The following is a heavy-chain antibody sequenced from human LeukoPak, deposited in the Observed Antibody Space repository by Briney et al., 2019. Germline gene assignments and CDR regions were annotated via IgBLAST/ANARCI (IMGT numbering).Heavy chain of an antibody. CDR2: ISTSSSYI. V-gene: IGHV3-21*01. J-gene: IGHJ4*02. CDR1: GFTFSSYS. Sequence: GGSLRLSCAASGFTFSSYSMNWVRQAPGKGLEWVSSISTSSSYIYYADSVKGRFTISRDNAKNSLYLQMDSLRPEDTAVYYCARENSGSYYQFDCWGQGTLVTVSS. D-gene: IGHD1-26*01. CDR3: ARENSGSYYQFDC.